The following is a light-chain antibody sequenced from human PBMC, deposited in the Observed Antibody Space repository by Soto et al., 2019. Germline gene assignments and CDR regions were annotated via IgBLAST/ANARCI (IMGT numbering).Light chain of an antibody. Sequence: AIRMTQSPSSISASTGDRVTITCRASQGISSFLAWYQQKPGKAPKLLIDAAATLQRGAPSRFSASGSATDFTLTISRLQSEDFATYFCQQYLSYPYTFGQGTKLEI. CDR1: QGISSF. V-gene: IGKV1-8*01. J-gene: IGKJ2*01. CDR2: AAA. CDR3: QQYLSYPYT.